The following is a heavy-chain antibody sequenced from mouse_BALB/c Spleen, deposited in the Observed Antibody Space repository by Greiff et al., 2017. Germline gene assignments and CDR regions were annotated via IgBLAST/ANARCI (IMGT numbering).Heavy chain of an antibody. CDR3: KGDGYVAWFAY. V-gene: IGHV1S53*03. CDR2: ISPGNGDI. Sequence: QVQLQQSDTELVKPGASVKISCKASGYTFTDHAIHWVKQRPEQGLEWIGYISPGNGDIKYNEKFKGKATLTADKSSSTAYMQLNSLTSEDSAVYFCKGDGYVAWFAYWGQGTLVTVSA. CDR1: GYTFTDHA. J-gene: IGHJ3*01. D-gene: IGHD2-2*01.